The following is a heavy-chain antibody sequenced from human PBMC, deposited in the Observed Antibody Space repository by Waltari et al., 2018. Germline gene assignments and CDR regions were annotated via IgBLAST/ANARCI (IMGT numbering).Heavy chain of an antibody. V-gene: IGHV3-23*04. D-gene: IGHD4-17*01. J-gene: IGHJ6*02. Sequence: EVQLVESGGRLVQPGGSLRLSCAASGFTFSSYAMSWVRQAPGKGLEWVSAISGSGGSTYYADAVKGRFTISRDNSKNTLYLQMNSLRAEDTAVYYCAKDSSTGDYSYYYYYYGMDVWGQGTTVTVSS. CDR2: ISGSGGST. CDR1: GFTFSSYA. CDR3: AKDSSTGDYSYYYYYYGMDV.